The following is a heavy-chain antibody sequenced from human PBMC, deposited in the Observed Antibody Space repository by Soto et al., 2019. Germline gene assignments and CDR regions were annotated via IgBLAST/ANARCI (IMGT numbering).Heavy chain of an antibody. Sequence: ASVKVSCKASGYTFTSYGISWVRQAPGQGLEWMGWISAYNGNTNYAQKLQGRVTMTTDTSTSTAYMELRSLRSDDTAVYYCATALTYYYDSSGSYWGQGTLVTVS. CDR2: ISAYNGNT. J-gene: IGHJ4*02. CDR1: GYTFTSYG. CDR3: ATALTYYYDSSGSY. D-gene: IGHD3-22*01. V-gene: IGHV1-18*01.